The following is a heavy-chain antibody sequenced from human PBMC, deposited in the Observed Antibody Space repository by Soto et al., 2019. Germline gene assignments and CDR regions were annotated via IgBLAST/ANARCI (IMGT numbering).Heavy chain of an antibody. CDR3: ARDRGPSSGYYPYWFDP. CDR2: SIPIFGTA. CDR1: GGTFSSYA. Sequence: QVQLVQSGAEVKKPGSSVKVSCKASGGTFSSYAINWVRQAPGQGLEWMGGSIPIFGTANHAQRFQGRVTITADESTSTAYMELSSLRSEDTAVYYCARDRGPSSGYYPYWFDPWGQGTLVTVSS. D-gene: IGHD3-22*01. J-gene: IGHJ5*02. V-gene: IGHV1-69*12.